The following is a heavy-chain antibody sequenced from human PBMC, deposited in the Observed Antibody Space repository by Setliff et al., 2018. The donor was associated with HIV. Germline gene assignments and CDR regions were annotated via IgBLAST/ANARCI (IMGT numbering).Heavy chain of an antibody. CDR3: ARQWRDQYNSGVSTEYFQH. V-gene: IGHV4-34*01. D-gene: IGHD3-22*01. Sequence: SETLSLTCAVYGGSFSDYYWSWIRQPPGKGLEWIGKINHSGRTIQSPSLGSRVTISIDTSKNQFSLKLRSVTAADTAVYYCARQWRDQYNSGVSTEYFQHWGLGTLVTVSS. CDR1: GGSFSDYY. CDR2: INHSGRT. J-gene: IGHJ1*01.